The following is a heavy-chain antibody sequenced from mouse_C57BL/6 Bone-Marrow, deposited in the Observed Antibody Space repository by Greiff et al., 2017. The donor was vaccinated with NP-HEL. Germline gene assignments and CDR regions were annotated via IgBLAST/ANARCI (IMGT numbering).Heavy chain of an antibody. CDR2: ISDGGSDT. CDR1: GFTFSSYA. Sequence: EVQLVESGGGLVKPGGSLKLSCAASGFTFSSYAMSWVRQTPEKRLEWVATISDGGSDTYYPDNVQGRFTISRDNAKNNLYLQMSHLKSEDTAMYYCAATVVAHFDYWGQGTTLTVSS. V-gene: IGHV5-4*01. CDR3: AATVVAHFDY. J-gene: IGHJ2*01. D-gene: IGHD1-1*01.